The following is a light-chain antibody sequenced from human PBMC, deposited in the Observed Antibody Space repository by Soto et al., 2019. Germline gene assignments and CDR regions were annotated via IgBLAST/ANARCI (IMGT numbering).Light chain of an antibody. V-gene: IGKV3-15*01. CDR2: GAS. CDR1: QSISSS. J-gene: IGKJ5*01. Sequence: EIVMTQSPATLSVSPGERATLSCRASQSISSSLAWYQQKPGQAPRLLIYGASTRATGVPPTFSGSGSGTDFTLTISSLQSEDFAVYYCQQSNSWPITFGQGTRLEIK. CDR3: QQSNSWPIT.